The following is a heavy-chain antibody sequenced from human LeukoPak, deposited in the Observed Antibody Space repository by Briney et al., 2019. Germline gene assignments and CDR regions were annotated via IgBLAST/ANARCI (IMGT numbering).Heavy chain of an antibody. J-gene: IGHJ1*01. CDR3: ARDCVRDYYDSSGYEFQH. Sequence: ASVKVSCKASGYTFTSYGISWVRQAPGQGLEWMGWISAYNGNTNYAQKLQGRVTMTTDTSTSTAYMELRSLRSDDTAVYYCARDCVRDYYDSSGYEFQHWGQAPWSPSPQ. CDR2: ISAYNGNT. CDR1: GYTFTSYG. V-gene: IGHV1-18*01. D-gene: IGHD3-22*01.